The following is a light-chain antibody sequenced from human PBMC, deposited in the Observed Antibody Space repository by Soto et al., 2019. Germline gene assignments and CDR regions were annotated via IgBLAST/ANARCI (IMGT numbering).Light chain of an antibody. Sequence: QSVLTQPASVSGSPGQSITISCTGSSSDVGDYTFVSWYQHHPGKAPKLILYEVTTRPSGVSSRFSGSKSGNKASLTISGLQADDEANYYCSSYTSSNTPYVFGTGTKVTVL. CDR3: SSYTSSNTPYV. J-gene: IGLJ1*01. CDR2: EVT. V-gene: IGLV2-14*01. CDR1: SSDVGDYTF.